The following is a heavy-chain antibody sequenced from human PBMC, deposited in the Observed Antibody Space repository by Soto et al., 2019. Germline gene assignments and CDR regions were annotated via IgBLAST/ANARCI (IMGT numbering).Heavy chain of an antibody. CDR3: AKDKKEGDYGVTNDAFDI. Sequence: QVQLVESGGGVVQPGRSLRLSCAASGFTFSSYGMHWVRQAPGKGLEWVAVISYDGSNKYYADSVKGRFTISRDNSKNTRYLQMNSLRAEDTAVYYCAKDKKEGDYGVTNDAFDIWGQGTMVTVSS. CDR2: ISYDGSNK. V-gene: IGHV3-30*18. CDR1: GFTFSSYG. J-gene: IGHJ3*02. D-gene: IGHD4-17*01.